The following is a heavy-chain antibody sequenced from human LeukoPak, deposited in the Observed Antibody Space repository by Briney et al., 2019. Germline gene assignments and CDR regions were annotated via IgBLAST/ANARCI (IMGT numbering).Heavy chain of an antibody. CDR3: ARRGGSKIDY. D-gene: IGHD3-3*01. Sequence: SETLSLTCNVSDGSISTSSYYWGWIRQPPGKGPEWIGSVYYSGNTYYSPSLKSRVTISVDTSKNQFSLKLSAVTAADTAVYYCARRGGSKIDYWGQGTLVTVSS. V-gene: IGHV4-39*01. CDR1: DGSISTSSYY. J-gene: IGHJ4*02. CDR2: VYYSGNT.